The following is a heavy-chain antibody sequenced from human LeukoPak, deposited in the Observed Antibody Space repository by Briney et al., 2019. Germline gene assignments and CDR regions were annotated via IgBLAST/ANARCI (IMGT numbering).Heavy chain of an antibody. CDR2: TYYRSKWYN. J-gene: IGHJ4*02. CDR1: GDSVPSNSAA. D-gene: IGHD3-10*01. Sequence: SQTLSLTCDISGDSVPSNSAAWNWIRQSPSRGLEWLGRTYYRSKWYNDYAISVKSRMTINADTSKNQFSLQLNSVTPEDTAVYYCAKGRWALFDCWGQGTLVIVSS. V-gene: IGHV6-1*01. CDR3: AKGRWALFDC.